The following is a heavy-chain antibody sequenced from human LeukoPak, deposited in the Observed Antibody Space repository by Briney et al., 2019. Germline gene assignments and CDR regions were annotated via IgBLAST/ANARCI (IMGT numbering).Heavy chain of an antibody. Sequence: GGSLRLSCAASGFTFSSYAMHWVRQAPGKGLEWVAVISYDGSNKYYADSVKGRFTISRDNSKNTLYLQMNSLRAEDTAVYYCARDQRQYYDFWSGSTGLDYWGQGTLVTVSS. CDR3: ARDQRQYYDFWSGSTGLDY. D-gene: IGHD3-3*01. J-gene: IGHJ4*02. V-gene: IGHV3-30*04. CDR2: ISYDGSNK. CDR1: GFTFSSYA.